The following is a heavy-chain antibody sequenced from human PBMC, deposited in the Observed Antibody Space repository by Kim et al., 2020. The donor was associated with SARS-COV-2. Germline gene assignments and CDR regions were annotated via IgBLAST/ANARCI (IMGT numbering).Heavy chain of an antibody. D-gene: IGHD2-15*01. CDR3: ARDYYSQMYYFDY. J-gene: IGHJ4*02. Sequence: GKWLEGMGWNRPSSGGTNYEQKFQGRVTMTRDTSISTAYMELSRLRSDDTAVYYCARDYYSQMYYFDYWGQGTLVTVSS. V-gene: IGHV1-2*02. CDR2: NRPSSGGT.